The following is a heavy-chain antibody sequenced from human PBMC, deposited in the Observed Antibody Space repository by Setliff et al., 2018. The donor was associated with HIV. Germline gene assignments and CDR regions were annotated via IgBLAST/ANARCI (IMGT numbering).Heavy chain of an antibody. CDR2: ISSGSGSI. V-gene: IGHV3-48*04. CDR1: GFIFSNYG. J-gene: IGHJ4*02. D-gene: IGHD4-4*01. Sequence: QPGGSLRLSCAASGFIFSNYGMNWVRQAPGKGLEWVSYISSGSGSIYYADSVKGRFTISRDNAKNSVYLQMNSLRAEDTAMYYCAKTQTVITVYGPFDSWGQGTPVTVSS. CDR3: AKTQTVITVYGPFDS.